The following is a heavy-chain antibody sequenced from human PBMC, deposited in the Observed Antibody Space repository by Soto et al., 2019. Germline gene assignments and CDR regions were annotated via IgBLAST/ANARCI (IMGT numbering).Heavy chain of an antibody. CDR1: GFTFSSYG. D-gene: IGHD2-21*01. CDR3: AKDRGYWDYYYYGMDV. CDR2: ISYDGSNK. Sequence: AGSLRLSCAASGFTFSSYGMHWVRQAPGKGLEWVAVISYDGSNKYYADSVKGRFTISRDNSKNTLYLQMNSLRAEDTAVYYCAKDRGYWDYYYYGMDVWGQGTTVTVSS. J-gene: IGHJ6*02. V-gene: IGHV3-30*18.